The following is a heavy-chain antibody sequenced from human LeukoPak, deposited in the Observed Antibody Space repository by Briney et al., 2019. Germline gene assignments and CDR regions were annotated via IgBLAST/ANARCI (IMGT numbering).Heavy chain of an antibody. V-gene: IGHV4-39*01. D-gene: IGHD3-3*02. CDR2: IYYSGST. J-gene: IGHJ5*02. CDR3: ARQFSSNWFDP. CDR1: GSSISSSSYY. Sequence: PSETLSLTCTVSGSSISSSSYYWGWIRQPPRKGLEWIGSIYYSGSTYYNPSLKSRVTISVDTSKNQFSLRLSSVTAADTAVYYCARQFSSNWFDPWGQGTLVTVSS.